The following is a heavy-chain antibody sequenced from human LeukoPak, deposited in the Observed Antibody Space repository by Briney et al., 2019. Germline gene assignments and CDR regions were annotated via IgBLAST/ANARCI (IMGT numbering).Heavy chain of an antibody. Sequence: KASETLSLTCTVSGGSISGYYWSWIRQPAGKGLEWIGRIYTSGSTNYNPSLKSRVTISVDRSKNQFSLRLSSVTAADTAVYYCARGVYCSGDTCYYYYYYMDVWGKGTTVTASS. CDR3: ARGVYCSGDTCYYYYYYMDV. J-gene: IGHJ6*03. V-gene: IGHV4-4*07. CDR1: GGSISGYY. D-gene: IGHD2-15*01. CDR2: IYTSGST.